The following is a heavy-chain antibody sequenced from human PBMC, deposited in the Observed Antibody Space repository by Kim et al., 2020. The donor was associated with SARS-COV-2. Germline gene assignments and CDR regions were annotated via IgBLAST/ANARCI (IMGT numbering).Heavy chain of an antibody. CDR2: INPSGGST. D-gene: IGHD4-17*01. CDR1: GYTFTSYY. V-gene: IGHV1-46*03. Sequence: ASVKVSCKASGYTFTSYYMHWVRQAPGQGLEWMGIINPSGGSTSYAQKFPGRVTMTRDTSTSTVYMELSSLRSEDTTVYYCARDLTVTTQYYYYYYGMYVWGQGTTVTVSS. J-gene: IGHJ6*02. CDR3: ARDLTVTTQYYYYYYGMYV.